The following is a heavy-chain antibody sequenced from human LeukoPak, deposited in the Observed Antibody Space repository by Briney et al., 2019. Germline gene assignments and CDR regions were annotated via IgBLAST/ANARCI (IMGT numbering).Heavy chain of an antibody. J-gene: IGHJ6*03. Sequence: AGGSLRLSCAASGFTFSSYAMHWVRQAPGKGLEWVAVISYDGSNKYYADSVKGRFTISRDNSKNTLYLQMNSLRAEDTAVYYCARRPGDYYYMDVWGKGTTVTVSS. CDR3: ARRPGDYYYMDV. D-gene: IGHD7-27*01. V-gene: IGHV3-30*01. CDR1: GFTFSSYA. CDR2: ISYDGSNK.